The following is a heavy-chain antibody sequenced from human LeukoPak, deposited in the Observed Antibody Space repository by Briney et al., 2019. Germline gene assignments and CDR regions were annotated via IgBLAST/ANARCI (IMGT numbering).Heavy chain of an antibody. CDR3: ARLDAYYDSSGAFDY. J-gene: IGHJ4*02. D-gene: IGHD3-22*01. CDR2: IYSGGNT. V-gene: IGHV3-53*01. CDR1: GFTVSSNY. Sequence: GGSLRLSCAASGFTVSSNYMSWVRQAPGKGLEWVSIIYSGGNTYSADSVKGRFTISRDNSKNTLYLQMNSLRAEDTAVYYCARLDAYYDSSGAFDYWGQGTLVTVSS.